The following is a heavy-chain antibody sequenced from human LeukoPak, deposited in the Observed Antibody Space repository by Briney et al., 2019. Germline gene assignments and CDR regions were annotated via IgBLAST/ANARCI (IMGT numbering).Heavy chain of an antibody. CDR1: GGSISSYY. J-gene: IGHJ5*02. Sequence: PSETLSLTCTVSGGSISSYYWSWIRQPPGKGLEWIGYIYYSGSTNYNPSLKSRVTISVDTSKNQFSLKLSSVTAADTAVYYCAGGVGDKGMVLPIEPWGQGTLVTVSS. CDR2: IYYSGST. V-gene: IGHV4-59*01. CDR3: AGGVGDKGMVLPIEP. D-gene: IGHD5-18*01.